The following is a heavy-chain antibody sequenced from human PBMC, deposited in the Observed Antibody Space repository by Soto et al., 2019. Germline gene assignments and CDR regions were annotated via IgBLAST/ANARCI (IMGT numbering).Heavy chain of an antibody. CDR2: IIPIFGTA. Sequence: ASVKVSCKASGGTFSSYAISWVRQAPGQGLEWMGGIIPIFGTANYAQKFQGRVTITADESTSTAYMELSSLRSEDTAVYYCARLEYDYVWGSYRRYNWFDPWGPGTLVTVSS. V-gene: IGHV1-69*13. D-gene: IGHD3-16*02. CDR1: GGTFSSYA. CDR3: ARLEYDYVWGSYRRYNWFDP. J-gene: IGHJ5*02.